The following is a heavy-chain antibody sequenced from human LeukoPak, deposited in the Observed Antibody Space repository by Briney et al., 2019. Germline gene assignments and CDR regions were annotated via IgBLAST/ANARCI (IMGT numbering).Heavy chain of an antibody. V-gene: IGHV4-39*07. D-gene: IGHD1-26*01. CDR1: GGSISSSNYY. J-gene: IGHJ5*02. CDR3: ARGQGATVPQVGKNWFDP. Sequence: PPQTLSLTCTVSGGSISSSNYYWAWIRQPPGKGLEWIANIFYTGSTYYNPSLRSLVILSVDTSKNQFSLKLISVTVADTAIYYCARGQGATVPQVGKNWFDPWGQGTRVTVSS. CDR2: IFYTGST.